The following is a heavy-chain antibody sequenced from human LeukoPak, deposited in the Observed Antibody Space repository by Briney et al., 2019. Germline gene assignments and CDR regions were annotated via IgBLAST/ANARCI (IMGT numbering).Heavy chain of an antibody. D-gene: IGHD3-9*01. CDR1: GGTFISYA. V-gene: IGHV1-69*13. CDR3: ARGGHSNDIHNWFDP. J-gene: IGHJ5*02. Sequence: GASVKVSCKASGGTFISYAISWVRQAPGQGLEWMGGIIPIFGTANYAQKFQGRVTITADESTSTAYMELSSLRSEDTAVYYCARGGHSNDIHNWFDPWGQGTLVTVSS. CDR2: IIPIFGTA.